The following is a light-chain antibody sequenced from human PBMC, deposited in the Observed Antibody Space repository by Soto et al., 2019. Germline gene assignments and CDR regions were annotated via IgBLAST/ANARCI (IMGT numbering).Light chain of an antibody. CDR1: QSIHNSP. CDR2: GAS. Sequence: EIVLTQSPRTLSLSPGDRATLSCRASQSIHNSPLAWYQQRPGQPPRLLIYGASSGATGIPDRFSGSGSGTDFTLTISRLEPEDFAVYYCHQYATSPFTFGQGTNLEI. CDR3: HQYATSPFT. V-gene: IGKV3-20*01. J-gene: IGKJ2*01.